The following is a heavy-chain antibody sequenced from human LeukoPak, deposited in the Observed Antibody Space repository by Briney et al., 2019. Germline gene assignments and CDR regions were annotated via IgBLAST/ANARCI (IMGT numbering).Heavy chain of an antibody. CDR2: IFYSGTT. D-gene: IGHD1-1*01. Sequence: SETLSLTCSVSGVSTRSSHHYWAWIRQPPGRGPEWIATIFYSGTTYYNPSLRRRATISVDTSADQFSLRLYSVTVADTAIYYCATVPYNWNNYLSASNYFDPWGQGLLVTVSS. CDR3: ATVPYNWNNYLSASNYFDP. CDR1: GVSTRSSHHY. J-gene: IGHJ5*02. V-gene: IGHV4-39*07.